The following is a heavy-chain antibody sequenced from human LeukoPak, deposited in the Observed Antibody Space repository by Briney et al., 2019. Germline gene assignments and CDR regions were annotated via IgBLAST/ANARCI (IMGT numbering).Heavy chain of an antibody. CDR3: ARGRGYSYSYQPPGAGTYFDY. J-gene: IGHJ4*02. CDR1: GYSISSGYY. Sequence: SETLSLTCTVSGYSISSGYYWGWIRQPPGKGLEWIGSIYHSGSTYYNPSLKSRVTISVDTSKNQFSLKLSSVTAADTAVYYCARGRGYSYSYQPPGAGTYFDYWGQGTLVTVSS. D-gene: IGHD5-18*01. CDR2: IYHSGST. V-gene: IGHV4-38-2*02.